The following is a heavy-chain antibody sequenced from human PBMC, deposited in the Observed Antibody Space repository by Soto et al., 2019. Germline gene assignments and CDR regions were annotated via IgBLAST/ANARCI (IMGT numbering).Heavy chain of an antibody. J-gene: IGHJ3*02. Sequence: QPGGSLRLSCAASGFTFSSYAMSWVRQAPGKGLEWVSAISGSGGSTYYADSVKGRFTISRDNSKNTLYLQMNSLRAEDTAVYYCAKNPQYYYDSSGYYPGAFDIWGQGTMVTVSS. CDR3: AKNPQYYYDSSGYYPGAFDI. V-gene: IGHV3-23*01. D-gene: IGHD3-22*01. CDR2: ISGSGGST. CDR1: GFTFSSYA.